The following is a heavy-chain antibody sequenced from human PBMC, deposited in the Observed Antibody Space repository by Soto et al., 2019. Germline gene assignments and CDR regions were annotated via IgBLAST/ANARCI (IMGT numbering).Heavy chain of an antibody. CDR3: AKSFAVVTFNV. CDR1: GGSLTSYY. D-gene: IGHD3-3*01. J-gene: IGHJ4*02. V-gene: IGHV4-59*01. Sequence: QVQLQESGPGLVKPSETLSLTCSVSGGSLTSYYWSWIRQPPGKGLEWIGYTDSSGSTSYNPSLKSRVTIIVDTSKNQFSLRLSSVTAADTAMFYCAKSFAVVTFNVRGLGTLVTVSS. CDR2: TDSSGST.